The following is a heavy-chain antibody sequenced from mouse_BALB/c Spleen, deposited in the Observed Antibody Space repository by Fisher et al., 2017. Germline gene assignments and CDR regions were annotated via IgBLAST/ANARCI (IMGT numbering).Heavy chain of an antibody. V-gene: IGHV14-1*02. J-gene: IGHJ4*01. CDR3: AVRGAMDY. Sequence: KFKGKASITADTSSNTAYLQLSSLTSEDTAVYYCAVRGAMDYWGQGTSVTVSS.